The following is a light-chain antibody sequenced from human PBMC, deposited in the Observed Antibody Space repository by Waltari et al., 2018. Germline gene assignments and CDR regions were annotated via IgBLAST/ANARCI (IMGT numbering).Light chain of an antibody. V-gene: IGKV4-1*01. CDR1: QTVMYSSNNKDY. J-gene: IGKJ5*01. CDR3: QQYITSPVT. CDR2: WAS. Sequence: DIVMTQSPDSLAVSLGERAPINCKSSQTVMYSSNNKDYLAWYQQKPGQPPKLLIYWASTRESGVPDRFSGSGSATNFTLTINSLQAEDVAVYWCQQYITSPVTFGQGTRLEIK.